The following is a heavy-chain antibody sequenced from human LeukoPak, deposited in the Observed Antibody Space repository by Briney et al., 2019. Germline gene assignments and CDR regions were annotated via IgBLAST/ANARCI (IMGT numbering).Heavy chain of an antibody. Sequence: PSETLSLTCTVSGGSISSSSYYWGWIRQPPGKGLEWIGSIYYSGSTYYNPSLKSRVTISVDTSKNQFSLKLSSVTAADTAVYYCARDFTAMVTFIDYWGQGTLVTVSS. D-gene: IGHD5-18*01. CDR1: GGSISSSSYY. CDR2: IYYSGST. J-gene: IGHJ4*02. CDR3: ARDFTAMVTFIDY. V-gene: IGHV4-39*07.